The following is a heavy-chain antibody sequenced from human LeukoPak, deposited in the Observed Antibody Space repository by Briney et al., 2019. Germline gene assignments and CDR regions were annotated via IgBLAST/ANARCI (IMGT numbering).Heavy chain of an antibody. V-gene: IGHV3-48*03. CDR3: AREPQWFGELPPPNWFDP. CDR1: GFTFSSYE. Sequence: AGGSLRLSCAASGFTFSSYEMNWVRQAPGKGLEWVSYISSSGSTIYYADSVKGRFTISRDNAKNSLYLQMNSLRAEDTAVYYCAREPQWFGELPPPNWFDPWGQGTLVTVSS. CDR2: ISSSGSTI. D-gene: IGHD3-10*01. J-gene: IGHJ5*02.